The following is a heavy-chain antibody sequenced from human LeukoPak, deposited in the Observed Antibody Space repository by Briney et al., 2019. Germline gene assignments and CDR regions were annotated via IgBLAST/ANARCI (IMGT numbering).Heavy chain of an antibody. V-gene: IGHV3-23*01. CDR2: ISGSGGST. CDR1: GFTFSSYG. CDR3: AKDRAYYSDSSGYYLVRAYDY. Sequence: PGGSLRLSCAASGFTFSSYGMSWVRQAPGKGLEWVSAISGSGGSTCYADSVKGRFTISRDNSKNTLYLQMNSLRAEDTAVYYCAKDRAYYSDSSGYYLVRAYDYWGQGTLVTVSS. J-gene: IGHJ4*02. D-gene: IGHD3-22*01.